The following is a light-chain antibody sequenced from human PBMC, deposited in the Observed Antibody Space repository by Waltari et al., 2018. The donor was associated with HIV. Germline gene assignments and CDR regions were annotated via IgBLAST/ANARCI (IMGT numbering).Light chain of an antibody. J-gene: IGLJ2*01. CDR1: SRDVGHFNF. CDR2: DVS. CDR3: CTYAASNVI. V-gene: IGLV2-11*01. Sequence: SALTQPRSVSGSPGQSVTISCTRTSRDVGHFNFPSWYHHLPGKAPKLVIYDVSKRPSGVPDRFSGSKSGNTASLTISGLQAEDEADYYCCTYAASNVIFGGGTKLTVL.